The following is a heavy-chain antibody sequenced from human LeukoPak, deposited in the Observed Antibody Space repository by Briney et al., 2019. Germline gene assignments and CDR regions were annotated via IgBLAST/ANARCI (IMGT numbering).Heavy chain of an antibody. CDR1: GYTLTELS. CDR3: ATAPLKYCSGGSCADYFDY. V-gene: IGHV1-24*01. CDR2: FDPEDGET. J-gene: IGHJ4*02. Sequence: ASVKLSCKVSGYTLTELSMHWVRQAPGKGLEWRGGFDPEDGETIYAQKFQGRVTMTEDTSTDTAYMELSSLRSEDTAVYYCATAPLKYCSGGSCADYFDYWGQGTLVTVSS. D-gene: IGHD2-15*01.